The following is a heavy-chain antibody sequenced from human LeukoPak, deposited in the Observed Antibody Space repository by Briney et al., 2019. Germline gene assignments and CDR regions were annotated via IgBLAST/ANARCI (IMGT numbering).Heavy chain of an antibody. J-gene: IGHJ4*02. CDR1: GFTFSSYS. D-gene: IGHD6-19*01. Sequence: GGSLRLSCAASGFTFSSYSMNWVRQAPGKGLEWVSSISSRSSYIDYADSLKGRFTISRDDAKNSLYLQMNSLRAEDTAVYYCARGKEPVAGSLSHFDYWGQGTLVTVSS. V-gene: IGHV3-21*01. CDR3: ARGKEPVAGSLSHFDY. CDR2: ISSRSSYI.